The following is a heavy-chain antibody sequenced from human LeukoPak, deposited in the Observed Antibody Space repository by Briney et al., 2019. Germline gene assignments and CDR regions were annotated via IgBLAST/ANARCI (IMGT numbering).Heavy chain of an antibody. CDR3: ARSDSYSFDY. CDR2: IYPGDSHT. J-gene: IGHJ4*02. V-gene: IGHV5-51*01. CDR1: GYTFTIYW. Sequence: GEALKISFKTSGYTFTIYWIGWVRQMPGKGLEWVGIIYPGDSHTRYSPSFQGQVTISADKSISTSYLQWSSLKASDTAIFYCARSDSYSFDYWGQGTLVTVSS.